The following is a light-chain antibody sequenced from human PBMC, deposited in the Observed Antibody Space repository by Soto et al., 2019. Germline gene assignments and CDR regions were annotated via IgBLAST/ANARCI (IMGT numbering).Light chain of an antibody. J-gene: IGLJ1*01. V-gene: IGLV2-14*01. CDR3: SSRTSTSTRV. CDR1: TSDVGGYNS. Sequence: QSALTQPASVSGSPGQSITISCTGPTSDVGGYNSVSWYQQHPGKAPELMIYDVSNRPSGISYRFSGSKSGNMASLTISGLQAEDEADYYCSSRTSTSTRVFGTGTKVTVL. CDR2: DVS.